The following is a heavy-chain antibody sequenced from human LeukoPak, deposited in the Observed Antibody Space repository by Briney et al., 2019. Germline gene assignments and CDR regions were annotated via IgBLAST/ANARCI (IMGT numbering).Heavy chain of an antibody. Sequence: SQTLSLTCTVSGGSISSGDYYWSWIRQPPGKGLEWIGYIYYSGSTYYNPSLKSRVTISVDTSKNQLSLKLSSVTAADTAVYYCAREVTMVRGPQGWFDPWGQGTLVTVSS. J-gene: IGHJ5*02. D-gene: IGHD3-10*01. CDR1: GGSISSGDYY. V-gene: IGHV4-30-4*01. CDR3: AREVTMVRGPQGWFDP. CDR2: IYYSGST.